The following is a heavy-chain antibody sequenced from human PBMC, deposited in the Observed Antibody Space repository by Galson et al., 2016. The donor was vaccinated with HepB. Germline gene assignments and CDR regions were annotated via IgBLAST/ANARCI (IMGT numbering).Heavy chain of an antibody. V-gene: IGHV1-69*13. J-gene: IGHJ4*02. CDR3: ARGSHSSGWFGDY. CDR1: GGTFSTYA. Sequence: SVKVFCKASGGTFSTYAISWVRQAPGQGLEWMGGIIPIFGPAKYAQKFQGRVTITADESTSTFYMELSSLRSEDTAVYYCARGSHSSGWFGDYWGQGTLVTVSS. CDR2: IIPIFGPA. D-gene: IGHD6-19*01.